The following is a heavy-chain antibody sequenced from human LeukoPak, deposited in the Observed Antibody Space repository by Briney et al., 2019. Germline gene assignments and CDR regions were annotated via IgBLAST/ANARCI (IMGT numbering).Heavy chain of an antibody. Sequence: ASVKVSCKASGYTFTGYYIHWVRQAPGQGLEWMGWINPNSGGTNYALKFQGRVTMTRDTSISTVYMELSRLRSDDTAVYYCARGSVTMVRGDPTANDYWGQGTLVTVSS. J-gene: IGHJ4*02. CDR3: ARGSVTMVRGDPTANDY. V-gene: IGHV1-2*02. D-gene: IGHD3-10*01. CDR1: GYTFTGYY. CDR2: INPNSGGT.